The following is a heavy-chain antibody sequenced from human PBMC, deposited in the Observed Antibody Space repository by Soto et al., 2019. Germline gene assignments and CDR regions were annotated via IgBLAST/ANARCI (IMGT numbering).Heavy chain of an antibody. V-gene: IGHV4-39*01. CDR2: IYYSGRT. D-gene: IGHD5-18*01. J-gene: IGHJ4*02. CDR3: ARQEGYTAGCQGY. Sequence: QVQLQESGPGLVKPSETLSLTCSVSGASISSSDYYWGWIRQPPGEGLEWIGSIYYSGRTNYNPSPNSRVTISLDTSKNQFSLKLSSVTAADTAVYYCARQEGYTAGCQGYWGQGTLVTVSA. CDR1: GASISSSDYY.